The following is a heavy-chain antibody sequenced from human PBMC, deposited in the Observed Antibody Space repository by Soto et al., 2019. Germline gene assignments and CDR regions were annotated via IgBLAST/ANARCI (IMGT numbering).Heavy chain of an antibody. Sequence: SETLSLTSAVSGGSISSYYWSWIRQPPGKGLEWIGYIYYSGSTNYNPSLKSRVTISVDTSKNQFSLKLSSVTAADTAVYYCARSYSLFWCQGILGTVSS. J-gene: IGHJ4*02. CDR1: GGSISSYY. V-gene: IGHV4-59*01. D-gene: IGHD3-16*01. CDR3: ARSYSLF. CDR2: IYYSGST.